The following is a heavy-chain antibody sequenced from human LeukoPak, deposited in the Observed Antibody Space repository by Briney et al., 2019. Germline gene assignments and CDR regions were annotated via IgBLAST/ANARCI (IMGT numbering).Heavy chain of an antibody. CDR2: IWYDGSNK. D-gene: IGHD6-19*01. Sequence: GGSLRLSCAASGFTFSSYGMHWVRQAPGKGLEWVAVIWYDGSNKYYADSVKGRFTISRDNSKNTLYLQMNSLRAEDTAVYYCARGGRQWLVRDAFDIWGQGTMVTVSS. V-gene: IGHV3-33*01. J-gene: IGHJ3*02. CDR3: ARGGRQWLVRDAFDI. CDR1: GFTFSSYG.